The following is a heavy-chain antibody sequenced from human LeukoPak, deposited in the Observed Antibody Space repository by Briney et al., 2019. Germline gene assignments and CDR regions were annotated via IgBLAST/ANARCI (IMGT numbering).Heavy chain of an antibody. CDR1: GGSISSSSYY. Sequence: SETLSLTCTVSGGSISSSSYYWGWIRQPPGKGLEWIGGIYYSGSTYYNPSLKSRVTISVDTSKNQFSLKLSPVTAADTAVYYCARHNRYGDYAQFGYWGQGTLVTVSS. D-gene: IGHD4-17*01. CDR2: IYYSGST. J-gene: IGHJ4*02. V-gene: IGHV4-39*01. CDR3: ARHNRYGDYAQFGY.